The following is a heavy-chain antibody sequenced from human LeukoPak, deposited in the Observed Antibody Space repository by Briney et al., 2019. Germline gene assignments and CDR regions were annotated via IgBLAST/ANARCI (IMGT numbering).Heavy chain of an antibody. CDR2: INHSGST. Sequence: SETLSLTCAVYGGSFSGYYWSWIRQPPGEGLEWIGEINHSGSTNYNPSLKSRVTISVDTSKNQFSLKLSSVTAADTAVYYCARGSIGFGRYYGMDVWGKGTTVTVSS. V-gene: IGHV4-34*01. J-gene: IGHJ6*04. CDR3: ARGSIGFGRYYGMDV. D-gene: IGHD1-14*01. CDR1: GGSFSGYY.